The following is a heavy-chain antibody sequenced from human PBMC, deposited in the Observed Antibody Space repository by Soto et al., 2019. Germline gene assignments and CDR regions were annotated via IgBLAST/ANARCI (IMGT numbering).Heavy chain of an antibody. V-gene: IGHV3-33*03. CDR1: GFSFSGYG. CDR2: IGHESNAI. Sequence: QVHLVEFGGGVVQPGGSLRLSCAASGFSFSGYGMHWVRQAPGKGLEWVAVIGHESNAIKYAESVRGRFTNSREHSKKIPYLQMDSLRAEDTAVYYCARNLESTKFLDNSGQGALVTVAS. CDR3: ARNLESTKFLDN. D-gene: IGHD3-3*01. J-gene: IGHJ4*02.